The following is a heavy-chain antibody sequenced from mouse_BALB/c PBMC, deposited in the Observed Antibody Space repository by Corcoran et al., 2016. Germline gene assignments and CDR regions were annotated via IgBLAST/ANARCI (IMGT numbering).Heavy chain of an antibody. D-gene: IGHD1-1*01. CDR2: INPYYGST. Sequence: EIQLQQTGPELVKPGASVKISCKASGYSFTDYIMLWVKQSHGKSLEWIGNINPYYGSTSYNLKFKGKATLTVDKSSSTAYMQLNSLTSEDSAVYYCARGYYGPWFAYWGQGTLVTVSA. V-gene: IGHV1-39*01. CDR1: GYSFTDYI. CDR3: ARGYYGPWFAY. J-gene: IGHJ3*01.